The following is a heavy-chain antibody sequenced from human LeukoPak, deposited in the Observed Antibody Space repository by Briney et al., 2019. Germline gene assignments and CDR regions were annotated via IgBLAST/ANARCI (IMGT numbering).Heavy chain of an antibody. CDR3: ARGPPNYAWGSYRYDAFDI. V-gene: IGHV4-34*01. CDR2: INHSGST. J-gene: IGHJ3*02. CDR1: GGSFSGYY. D-gene: IGHD3-16*02. Sequence: SETLSLTCAVYGGSFSGYYWSWVRQPPGKGMEWIGEINHSGSTNYNPSLKSRVTISVDTSKNQFSLKLSSVTAADTAVYYRARGPPNYAWGSYRYDAFDIWGQGTMVTVSS.